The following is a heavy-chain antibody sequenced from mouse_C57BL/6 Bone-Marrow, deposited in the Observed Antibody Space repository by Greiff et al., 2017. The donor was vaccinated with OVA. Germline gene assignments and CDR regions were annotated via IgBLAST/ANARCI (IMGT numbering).Heavy chain of an antibody. V-gene: IGHV7-3*01. CDR2: IRNKANGYTT. CDR3: ARYEYYGSSSFDY. J-gene: IGHJ2*01. D-gene: IGHD1-1*01. CDR1: GFTFTDYY. Sequence: DVMLVESGGGLVQPGGSLSLSCAASGFTFTDYYMSWVRQPPGKALEWLGFIRNKANGYTTEYSASVKGRFTISRDNSQSILYLQMNALRAEDSATYYCARYEYYGSSSFDYWGQGTTLTVSS.